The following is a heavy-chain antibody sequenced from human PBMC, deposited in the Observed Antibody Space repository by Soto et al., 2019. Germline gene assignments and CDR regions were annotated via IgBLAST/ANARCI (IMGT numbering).Heavy chain of an antibody. CDR2: IIPIFGTA. CDR1: GGTFSSYA. CDR3: ARSGSSIAARHYWFDP. J-gene: IGHJ5*02. D-gene: IGHD6-6*01. Sequence: QVQLVQSGAEVKKPGSSAKVSCKASGGTFSSYAISWVRQAPGQGLEWMGGIIPIFGTANYAQKFQGRVTITADESTSTAYMELSSLRSEDTAVYYCARSGSSIAARHYWFDPWGQGTLVTVSS. V-gene: IGHV1-69*01.